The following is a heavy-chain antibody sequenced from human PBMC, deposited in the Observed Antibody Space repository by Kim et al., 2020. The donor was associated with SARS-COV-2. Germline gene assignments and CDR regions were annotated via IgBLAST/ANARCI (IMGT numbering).Heavy chain of an antibody. CDR3: AAAYYYDSSGYRT. Sequence: YADSVKGRFTISRDNAKNSLYLQMNSLRAEDTAVYYCAAAYYYDSSGYRTWGQGTLVTVSS. D-gene: IGHD3-22*01. V-gene: IGHV3-48*03. J-gene: IGHJ5*02.